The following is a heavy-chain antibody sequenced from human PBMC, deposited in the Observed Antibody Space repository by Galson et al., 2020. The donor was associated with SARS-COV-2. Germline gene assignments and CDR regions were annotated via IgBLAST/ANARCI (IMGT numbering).Heavy chain of an antibody. CDR1: GFTFRNYF. CDR2: ISDSGVST. V-gene: IGHV3-23*01. D-gene: IGHD6-19*01. CDR3: AKDRGGSGRYVDLDF. J-gene: IGHJ4*02. Sequence: GGSLRLSCAASGFTFRNYFMTWVRQAPGKGLEWVPTISDSGVSTYYADSVRGRFTVSRDNSKNTLYLQLNSLGAEDTAIYYCAKDRGGSGRYVDLDFWGQGTLVTVSS.